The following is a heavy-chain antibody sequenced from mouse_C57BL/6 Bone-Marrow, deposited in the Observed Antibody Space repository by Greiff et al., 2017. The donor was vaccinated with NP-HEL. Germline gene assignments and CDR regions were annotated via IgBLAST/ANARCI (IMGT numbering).Heavy chain of an antibody. J-gene: IGHJ2*01. D-gene: IGHD1-1*01. CDR1: GYTFTSYT. V-gene: IGHV1-4*01. CDR2: INPSSGYT. CDR3: ARPFTTVGDY. Sequence: VQLVESGAELARPGASVKMSCKASGYTFTSYTMHWVKQRPGQGLEWIGYINPSSGYTKYNQKFKDKATLTADKSSSTAYMQLSSLTSEDSAVYYCARPFTTVGDYWGQGTTLTVSS.